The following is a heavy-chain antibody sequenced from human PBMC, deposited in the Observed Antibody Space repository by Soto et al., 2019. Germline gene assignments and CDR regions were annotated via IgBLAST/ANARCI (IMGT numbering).Heavy chain of an antibody. CDR3: AKVGVVYDTRYGMDV. CDR2: ISYDGTNK. D-gene: IGHD2-8*02. Sequence: QVQLVESGGGVVQPGRSLRLSCAASGFTFSSYGMHWVRQAPGKGLEGVAVISYDGTNKYYADSVRGRFTVSRDNSKNTLYLQMNSLRAEDTAVYYGAKVGVVYDTRYGMDVWGQGTTVTVSS. J-gene: IGHJ6*02. V-gene: IGHV3-30*18. CDR1: GFTFSSYG.